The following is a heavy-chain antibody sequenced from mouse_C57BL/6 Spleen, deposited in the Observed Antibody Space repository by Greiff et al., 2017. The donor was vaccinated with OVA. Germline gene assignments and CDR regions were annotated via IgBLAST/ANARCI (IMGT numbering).Heavy chain of an antibody. CDR2: IDPETGGT. J-gene: IGHJ4*01. CDR3: TRSADGYYAMDY. CDR1: GYTFTDYE. D-gene: IGHD6-1*01. Sequence: VKLQQSGAELVRPGASVTLSCKASGYTFTDYEMHWVKQTPVHGLEWIGAIDPETGGTAYNQKFKGKAILTADKSSSTAYMELRSLTSEDSAVYYCTRSADGYYAMDYWGQGTSVTVSS. V-gene: IGHV1-15*01.